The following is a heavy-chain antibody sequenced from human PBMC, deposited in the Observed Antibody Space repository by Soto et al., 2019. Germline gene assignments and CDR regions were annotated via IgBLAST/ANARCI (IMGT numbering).Heavy chain of an antibody. CDR3: AKGDYGGNSPYWYFDL. J-gene: IGHJ2*01. CDR1: GVTFNKYT. CDR2: ITGSGGLA. V-gene: IGHV3-23*01. D-gene: IGHD2-21*02. Sequence: EVQLLESGGDFVQPGGSLRLSCAVSGVTFNKYTMSWVRLPPGMGPEWVSAITGSGGLAYYADSVKGRFSISRDNSKNILFLQMNRLKDEDSATYYCAKGDYGGNSPYWYFDLWGRGTLVIVSS.